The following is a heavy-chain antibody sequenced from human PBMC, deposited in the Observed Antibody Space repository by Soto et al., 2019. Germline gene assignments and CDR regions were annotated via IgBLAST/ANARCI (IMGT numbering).Heavy chain of an antibody. J-gene: IGHJ4*02. CDR1: GFNISSSW. V-gene: IGHV3-7*05. CDR3: ARDRAYWSFDY. Sequence: EVQLVESGGGLVQPGGSLILSCAASGFNISSSWMNWVRQAPGKGLEWVASMRSDGTEKWYVDSVKGRFTISRDSAKSSLYLQMSSLRADDTAVHFCARDRAYWSFDYWGQGTLVTVSS. D-gene: IGHD2-21*01. CDR2: MRSDGTEK.